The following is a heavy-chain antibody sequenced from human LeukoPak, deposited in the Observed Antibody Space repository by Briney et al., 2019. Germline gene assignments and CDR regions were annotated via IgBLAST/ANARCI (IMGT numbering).Heavy chain of an antibody. CDR2: IYHSGST. D-gene: IGHD4-17*01. J-gene: IGHJ4*02. CDR1: GGSISSSNW. Sequence: SGTLSLTCAVSGGSISSSNWWSWVRPPPGKGLEWIGEIYHSGSTNYNPSLKSRVTISVDKSKNQFSLKLSSVTAADTAVYYCARGPYGDYVSPLDYWGQGTLVTVSS. V-gene: IGHV4-4*02. CDR3: ARGPYGDYVSPLDY.